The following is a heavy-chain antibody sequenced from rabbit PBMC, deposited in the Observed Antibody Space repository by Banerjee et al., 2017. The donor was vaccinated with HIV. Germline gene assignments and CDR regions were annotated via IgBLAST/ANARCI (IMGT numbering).Heavy chain of an antibody. Sequence: QSLEESGGDLVKPGASLTLTCTASGFSFSSSYYIYWVRQAPGKGLEWIACIYTGSSGSTWYASWVNGRFTISKTSSTTVTLQMTSLTAADTATYFCARSASGIVRVNLWGQGTLVTVS. CDR3: ARSASGIVRVNL. CDR2: IYTGSSGST. V-gene: IGHV1S40*01. J-gene: IGHJ3*01. D-gene: IGHD1-1*01. CDR1: GFSFSSSYY.